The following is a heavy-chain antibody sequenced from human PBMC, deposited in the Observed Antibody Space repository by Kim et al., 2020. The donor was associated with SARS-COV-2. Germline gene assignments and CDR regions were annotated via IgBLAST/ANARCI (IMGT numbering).Heavy chain of an antibody. D-gene: IGHD6-6*01. Sequence: AQKFQGRVTITADESTSTAYMELSSLRSEDTAVYYCARDLVRNYYYGMDVWGQGTTVTVSS. V-gene: IGHV1-69*01. J-gene: IGHJ6*02. CDR3: ARDLVRNYYYGMDV.